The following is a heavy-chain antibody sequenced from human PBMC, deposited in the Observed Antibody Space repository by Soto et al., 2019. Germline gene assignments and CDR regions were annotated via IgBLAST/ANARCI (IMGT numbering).Heavy chain of an antibody. CDR1: RYRFTNYA. CDR2: IYPGYSAP. D-gene: IGHD3-9*01. V-gene: IGHV5-51*01. CDR3: EGRSSFLTPTAPYYYYGMDV. J-gene: IGHJ6*04. Sequence: GESLKISCKRSRYRFTNYAIGWVRQMPGTGLEXMWIIYPGYSAPCYSPSLSGQVTISADKSISTADLQWSNLKASDTAMYYWEGRSSFLTPTAPYYYYGMDVWGEGSTVTVSS.